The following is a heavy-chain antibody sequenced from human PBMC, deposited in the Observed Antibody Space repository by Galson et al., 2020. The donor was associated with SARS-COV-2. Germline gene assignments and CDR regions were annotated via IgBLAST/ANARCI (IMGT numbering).Heavy chain of an antibody. D-gene: IGHD1-26*01. Sequence: GGSLRLSCAASGFTFTNYAIHWVRQAPGKGLEWVAVIAHDGGIKVYADSVKGRFTISRDNSENMLFLQMNSLRVDDTAVYYCARDVSGGASDVWGQGRMVTVSS. CDR1: GFTFTNYA. CDR2: IAHDGGIK. J-gene: IGHJ3*01. V-gene: IGHV3-30*04. CDR3: ARDVSGGASDV.